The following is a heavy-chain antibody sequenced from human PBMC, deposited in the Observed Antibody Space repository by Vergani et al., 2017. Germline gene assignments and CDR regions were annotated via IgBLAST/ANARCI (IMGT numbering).Heavy chain of an antibody. Sequence: QVHLQESGPGVVKPSDTLCLTCTVSGGSMSDFYWTWIRQPAGRGLEWIGRIYPNGNGNYNESLRSRLTMSIDTSRSQFSLSLSSVTAADTAVYYCARGNXGVNCPKYNWLAPWGRGILVTVSS. CDR3: ARGNXGVNCPKYNWLAP. D-gene: IGHD2-8*02. CDR2: IYPNGNG. V-gene: IGHV4-4*07. CDR1: GGSMSDFY. J-gene: IGHJ5*02.